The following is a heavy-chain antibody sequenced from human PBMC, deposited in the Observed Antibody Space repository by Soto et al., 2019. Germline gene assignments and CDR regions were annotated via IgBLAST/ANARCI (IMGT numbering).Heavy chain of an antibody. CDR1: GFTVSSNY. J-gene: IGHJ4*02. Sequence: GGSLRLSCASSGFTVSSNYMSWVRQAPGKGLEWVSVIYSGGSTYYADSVKGRFTISRDNSKNTLYLQMNSLRAEDTAVYYCARNTYYYGSGSYYTPPVDYWGQGTLVTVSP. CDR2: IYSGGST. CDR3: ARNTYYYGSGSYYTPPVDY. D-gene: IGHD3-10*01. V-gene: IGHV3-66*01.